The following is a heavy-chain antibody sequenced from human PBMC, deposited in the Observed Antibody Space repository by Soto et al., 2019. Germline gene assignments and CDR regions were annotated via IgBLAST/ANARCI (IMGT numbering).Heavy chain of an antibody. CDR1: GFTFSSYW. D-gene: IGHD3-10*01. CDR2: IKQDGSEK. CDR3: ARENLGVLLWFGDPQNDAFDI. Sequence: GGALRLSCAAFGFTFSSYWMSRVRQAPRKGLEWVANIKQDGSEKYYVDSVKGRFTISRDNAKNSLYLQMNSLRAEDTAVYYCARENLGVLLWFGDPQNDAFDIWGQGTMVTVSS. J-gene: IGHJ3*02. V-gene: IGHV3-7*01.